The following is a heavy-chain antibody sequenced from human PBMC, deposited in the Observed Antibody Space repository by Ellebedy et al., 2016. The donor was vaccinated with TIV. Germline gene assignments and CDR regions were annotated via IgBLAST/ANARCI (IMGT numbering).Heavy chain of an antibody. D-gene: IGHD3-9*01. J-gene: IGHJ1*01. V-gene: IGHV3-21*01. CDR1: GFTFSSYS. CDR3: ARDRDYDILTGYYTDRYFQH. Sequence: GESLKISCAASGFTFSSYSMNWVRQAPGKGLEWVSSISSSSSYIYYADSVKGRFTISRDNAKNSLYLQMNSLRAEDTAVYYCARDRDYDILTGYYTDRYFQHWGQGTLVTVSS. CDR2: ISSSSSYI.